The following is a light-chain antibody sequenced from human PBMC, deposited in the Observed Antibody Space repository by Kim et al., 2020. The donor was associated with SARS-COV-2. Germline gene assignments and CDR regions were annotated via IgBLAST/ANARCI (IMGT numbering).Light chain of an antibody. CDR1: QSIGNW. V-gene: IGKV1-5*01. CDR2: DAS. CDR3: QHYDGYSGT. J-gene: IGKJ1*01. Sequence: DIQMTQSPSTLSASVGDRVIITCRASQSIGNWLAWYQQKLGKGPKLLIYDASNLETGVSSRFSGSGSGTEFTLTITSLQPDDFATYYCQHYDGYSGTFGQGTKVDIK.